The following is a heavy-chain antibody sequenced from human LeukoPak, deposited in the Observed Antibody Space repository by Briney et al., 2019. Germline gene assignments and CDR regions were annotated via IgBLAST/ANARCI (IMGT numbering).Heavy chain of an antibody. CDR1: GFTFSSYD. D-gene: IGHD5-24*01. CDR3: ARVDRDAYSVFDY. V-gene: IGHV3-13*04. CDR2: IGTAADT. J-gene: IGHJ4*02. Sequence: GGSLRLSCAAYGFTFSSYDMHWVRQATGKGLEWVSAIGTAADTYYLDSVKGRFTISRENAKNSLYLQMNSLRAGDTAVYYCARVDRDAYSVFDYWGQGTLVTVSS.